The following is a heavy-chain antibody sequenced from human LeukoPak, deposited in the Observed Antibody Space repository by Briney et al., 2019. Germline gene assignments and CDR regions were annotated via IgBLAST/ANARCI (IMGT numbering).Heavy chain of an antibody. CDR3: AKWPEGATPKFHH. D-gene: IGHD1-26*01. V-gene: IGHV3-23*01. CDR1: GFTFSSYA. Sequence: GGSLRLSCAASGFTFSSYAMSWVRQAPGKGLEAPRKGLEWVSTISASGHATYYPDSVRGRFTISRDNSKSTLHLQMDSLRAEDSALYYCAKWPEGATPKFHHWGQGTLVTVSS. CDR2: ISASGHAT. J-gene: IGHJ4*02.